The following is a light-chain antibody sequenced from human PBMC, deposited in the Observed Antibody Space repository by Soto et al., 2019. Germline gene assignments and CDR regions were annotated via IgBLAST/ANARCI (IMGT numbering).Light chain of an antibody. Sequence: DIVLTQSPDTLSLSPGESATLSCRASQSVTSNYLGWYQQKPGQPPRLLIFGSSKRATGIPHRFRGGGSRTDFALAISRLGPEDFIVYYCQQYGSSPPITFGQGTRLEVK. CDR1: QSVTSNY. J-gene: IGKJ5*01. V-gene: IGKV3-20*01. CDR2: GSS. CDR3: QQYGSSPPIT.